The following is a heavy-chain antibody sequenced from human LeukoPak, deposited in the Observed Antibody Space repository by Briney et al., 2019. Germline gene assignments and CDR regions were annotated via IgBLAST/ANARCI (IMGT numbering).Heavy chain of an antibody. J-gene: IGHJ4*02. CDR2: IKSKTDGGTT. Sequence: GGSLRLSCAASEFTSSNAWMNWVRQGPGKGLEWVGRIKSKTDGGTTDYAAPVEGRFTISRDDSKNTVYLQMNSLKTDDTAVYYCTSQYFDYWGQGTLVAVSS. CDR1: EFTSSNAW. CDR3: TSQYFDY. V-gene: IGHV3-15*01.